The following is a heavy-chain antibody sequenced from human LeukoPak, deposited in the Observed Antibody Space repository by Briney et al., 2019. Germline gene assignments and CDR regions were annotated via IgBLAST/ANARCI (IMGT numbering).Heavy chain of an antibody. CDR3: AREDSSRPSPFDY. D-gene: IGHD6-13*01. V-gene: IGHV6-1*01. CDR2: TYYRSKGYD. CDR1: GDSVSSNSAA. J-gene: IGHJ4*02. Sequence: SQTLSLTCAISGDSVSSNSAAWNWIRQAPSRGPEWLGRTYYRSKGYDDDAVSVKSRLTLNPDTSTTQYSLQLTPVTPEDTAVYYCAREDSSRPSPFDYWGQGTLVTVSS.